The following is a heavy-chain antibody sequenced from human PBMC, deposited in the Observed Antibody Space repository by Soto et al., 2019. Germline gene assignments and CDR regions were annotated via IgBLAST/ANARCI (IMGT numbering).Heavy chain of an antibody. V-gene: IGHV3-23*01. Sequence: EVQLLESGGGLVQPGGSLRLSCAASGFTFSNFAMIWVRQAPGKGPEWVSGISASGGGTHYADSVKGRFTISRDNSKNTLKLQMNSVRAEDTAVYYCAKLAYSSTDYWGQGTLVTVSS. CDR2: ISASGGGT. CDR1: GFTFSNFA. J-gene: IGHJ4*02. D-gene: IGHD6-13*01. CDR3: AKLAYSSTDY.